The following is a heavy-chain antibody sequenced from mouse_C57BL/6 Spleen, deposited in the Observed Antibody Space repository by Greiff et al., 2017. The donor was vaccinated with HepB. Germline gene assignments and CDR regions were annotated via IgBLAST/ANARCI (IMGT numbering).Heavy chain of an antibody. Sequence: QVQLQQPGTELVKPGASVKLSCKASGYTFTSYDINWVKQRPGQGLEWIGWIYPRDGSTKYNEKFKGKATLTVDTSSSTAYMELHSLTSEDSAVYFCARPEGSGWFAYWGQGTLVTVSA. CDR3: ARPEGSGWFAY. J-gene: IGHJ3*01. CDR1: GYTFTSYD. CDR2: IYPRDGST. V-gene: IGHV1-85*01.